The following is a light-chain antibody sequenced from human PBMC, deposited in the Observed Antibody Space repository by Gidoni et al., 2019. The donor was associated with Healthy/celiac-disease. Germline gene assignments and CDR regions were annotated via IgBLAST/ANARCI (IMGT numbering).Light chain of an antibody. CDR3: QQYNNWPPYT. J-gene: IGKJ2*01. Sequence: EIVMTQSPPTLSVSPGERATLSCRASQSISSNLAWYQQKPGQAPRLLINCASTRATGIPARFSGSGSGTEFTLTISSMQSEDFAVYYCQQYNNWPPYTFGQGTKLEIK. CDR2: CAS. CDR1: QSISSN. V-gene: IGKV3-15*01.